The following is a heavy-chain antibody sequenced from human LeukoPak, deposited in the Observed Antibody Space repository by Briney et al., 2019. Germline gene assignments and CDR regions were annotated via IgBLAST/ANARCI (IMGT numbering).Heavy chain of an antibody. V-gene: IGHV4-39*02. CDR2: IYYSGST. CDR3: ARVGPFFDY. J-gene: IGHJ4*02. CDR1: GGSSSSSSCY. Sequence: PSETLSLTCTVSGGSSSSSSCYWGWIRQPPGKGLEWIGSIYYSGSTYYNPSLKSRVTISVDTSKNHFSLRLSSVTTADTAVYYCARVGPFFDYWGQGILVTVSS.